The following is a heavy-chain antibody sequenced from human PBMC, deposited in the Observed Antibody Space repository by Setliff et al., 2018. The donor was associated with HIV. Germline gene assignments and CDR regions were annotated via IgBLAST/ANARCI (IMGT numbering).Heavy chain of an antibody. CDR2: ISSINGNT. J-gene: IGHJ3*01. Sequence: GASVNVSCKASGYTFTSYRISWVRQAPGQGLAWMGGISSINGNTNYAQKFQGRVTMTTDTFTNNAYMELRSLRSDDLAMYYCVRVGRGGYYYDAFDFWGQGTMVTVSS. D-gene: IGHD3-3*01. CDR3: VRVGRGGYYYDAFDF. CDR1: GYTFTSYR. V-gene: IGHV1-18*03.